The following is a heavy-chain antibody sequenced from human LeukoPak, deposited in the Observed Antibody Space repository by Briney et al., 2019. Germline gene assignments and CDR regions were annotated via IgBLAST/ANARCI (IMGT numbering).Heavy chain of an antibody. CDR1: GGSLSSYY. D-gene: IGHD3-10*01. J-gene: IGHJ3*02. Sequence: SETLSLTCTVSGGSLSSYYWSWIRQPPGKGLEWIGYMHYSGSTNYNPSLKSRVTISVDTSKNQFSLKLSSVTAADTAIYYCARGRSWYGSDRSDAFDIWGQGTMVTVSS. CDR3: ARGRSWYGSDRSDAFDI. CDR2: MHYSGST. V-gene: IGHV4-59*01.